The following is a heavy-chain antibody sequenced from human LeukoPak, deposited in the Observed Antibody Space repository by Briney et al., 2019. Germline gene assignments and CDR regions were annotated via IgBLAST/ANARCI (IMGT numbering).Heavy chain of an antibody. CDR1: GFTFDDYA. V-gene: IGHV3-9*01. CDR2: ISRNSGSI. Sequence: GRSLRLSCAASGFTFDDYAMHWVRQAPGKGLEWVSGISRNSGSIGYADSVKGRFTISRDNAKNSLYLQMNSLRAEDTALYYCAKDREMATTRGYYFDYWGQGTLVTVSS. D-gene: IGHD5-24*01. J-gene: IGHJ4*02. CDR3: AKDREMATTRGYYFDY.